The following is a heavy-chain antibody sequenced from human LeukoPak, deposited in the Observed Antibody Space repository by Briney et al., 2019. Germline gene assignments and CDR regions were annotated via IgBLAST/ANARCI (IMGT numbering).Heavy chain of an antibody. V-gene: IGHV1-2*02. J-gene: IGHJ4*02. CDR2: VNPASGGT. CDR1: GYTFIAYY. Sequence: ASVKVSCKASGYTFIAYYMHWVRQAPGQGLEWMGWVNPASGGTNYAQKFEGRVTMTRDTSISTAYMELTALTSDDTAVYYCAGQKDPRPIDYWGQGTLVTVSS. CDR3: AGQKDPRPIDY.